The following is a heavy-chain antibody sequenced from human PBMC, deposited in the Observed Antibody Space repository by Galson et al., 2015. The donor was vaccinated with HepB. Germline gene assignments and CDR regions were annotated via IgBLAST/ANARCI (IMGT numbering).Heavy chain of an antibody. J-gene: IGHJ4*02. CDR1: GFTFGDYA. V-gene: IGHV3-49*04. Sequence: SLRLSCAASGFTFGDYAMSWVRQAPGKGLEWVGFIRSKAYGGTTEYAASVKGRFTISRDDSKSIAYLQMNSLKTEDTAVYYCKVGLVAGPFDYWGQGTLVTVSS. CDR2: IRSKAYGGTT. D-gene: IGHD6-19*01. CDR3: KVGLVAGPFDY.